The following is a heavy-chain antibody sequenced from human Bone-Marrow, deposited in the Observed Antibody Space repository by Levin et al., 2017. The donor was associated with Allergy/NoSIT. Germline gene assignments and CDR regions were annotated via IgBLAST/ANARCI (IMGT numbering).Heavy chain of an antibody. Sequence: SVKVSCKASGGTFSSHDISWVRQAPGHGLEWVGRIAPKTGIGNYAQKFLGGVMLTADMSTSTAYMEVKSLKSEDTAVYFCAREVGYSISWAQGYFDLWGQGTLVTVSS. CDR1: GGTFSSHD. V-gene: IGHV1-69*04. J-gene: IGHJ4*02. CDR3: AREVGYSISWAQGYFDL. D-gene: IGHD6-13*01. CDR2: IAPKTGIG.